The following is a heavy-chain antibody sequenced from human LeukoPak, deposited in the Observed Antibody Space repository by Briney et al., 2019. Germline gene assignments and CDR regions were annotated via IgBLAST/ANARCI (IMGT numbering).Heavy chain of an antibody. D-gene: IGHD3-10*01. CDR3: AISYGSGSYYKIFDC. CDR2: IYPGDSDT. CDR1: GYIFTSYW. Sequence: GESLKISCKGSGYIFTSYWIGWVRQMPGKGLEWIGIIYPGDSDTRYSPSFQGQVTISADKSISTAYLQWSSLRASDTAVYYWAISYGSGSYYKIFDCWGQGTLVTVAS. V-gene: IGHV5-51*01. J-gene: IGHJ4*02.